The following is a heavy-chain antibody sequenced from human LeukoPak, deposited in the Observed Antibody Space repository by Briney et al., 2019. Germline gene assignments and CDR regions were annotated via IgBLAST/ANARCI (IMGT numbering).Heavy chain of an antibody. CDR2: IWYDGSNK. CDR3: ARDKYYGSGSYLVDP. Sequence: GGSLRLSCAASGFTFSSYGMHWVRQAPGKGLEWVAVIWYDGSNKYYADSVKGRFTISRDNSKNTLYLQMNSLRAEDTAVYYCARDKYYGSGSYLVDPWGQGTLVTVSS. V-gene: IGHV3-33*01. CDR1: GFTFSSYG. D-gene: IGHD3-10*01. J-gene: IGHJ5*02.